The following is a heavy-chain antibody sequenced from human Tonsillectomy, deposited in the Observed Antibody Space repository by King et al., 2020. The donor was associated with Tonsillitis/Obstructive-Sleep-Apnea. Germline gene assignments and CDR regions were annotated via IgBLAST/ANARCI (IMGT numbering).Heavy chain of an antibody. CDR3: ARENYGDGGAFDY. V-gene: IGHV1-46*01. CDR1: GYTFTSYY. Sequence: QLVQSVAEVKKPGTSVKGSCKASGYTFTSYYMHGVRQAPGQGLEWVGIMNPSGGSTSYAQKFQGRVTMTRDTSTSTVYMELSSLRSEDTAVYYCARENYGDGGAFDYWGQGTLVTVSS. CDR2: MNPSGGST. D-gene: IGHD4-17*01. J-gene: IGHJ4*02.